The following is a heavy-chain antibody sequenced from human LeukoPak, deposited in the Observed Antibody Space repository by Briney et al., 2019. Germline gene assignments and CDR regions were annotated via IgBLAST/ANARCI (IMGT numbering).Heavy chain of an antibody. V-gene: IGHV4-34*01. Sequence: SETLSLTCAVYGGSFSGYYWSWIRQPPGKGLEWIGEISHSGSTNYNPSLKSRVTISVDTSKNQFSLKLSSVTAADTAVYYCATLAIAAAGYWGQGTLVTVSS. CDR3: ATLAIAAAGY. CDR1: GGSFSGYY. J-gene: IGHJ4*02. CDR2: ISHSGST. D-gene: IGHD6-13*01.